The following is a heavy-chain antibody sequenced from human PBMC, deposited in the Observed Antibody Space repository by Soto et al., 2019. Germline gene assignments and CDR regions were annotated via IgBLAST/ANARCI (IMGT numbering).Heavy chain of an antibody. CDR3: AKDLDYYDSSGYYYGMRV. D-gene: IGHD3-22*01. J-gene: IGHJ6*02. CDR1: GFTFSSYG. CDR2: ISYDGSNK. V-gene: IGHV3-30*18. Sequence: GGSLRLSCAASGFTFSSYGMHWVRQAPGKGLEWVAVISYDGSNKYYADSVKGRFTISRDNSKNTLYLQMNSLRAEDTAVYYCAKDLDYYDSSGYYYGMRVWGQGTTVTVSS.